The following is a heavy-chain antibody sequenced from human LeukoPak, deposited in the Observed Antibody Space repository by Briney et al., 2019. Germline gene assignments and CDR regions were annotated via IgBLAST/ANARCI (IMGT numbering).Heavy chain of an antibody. V-gene: IGHV3-74*01. D-gene: IGHD6-19*01. Sequence: GGSLRLSCAASGFTFSSYWMHWVRHAPGKGLLWVSHINSDGSSTFYADSVKGRFTISRDNAKNTLYLQMNSLRAEDTAVYYCARDSSGPDYWGQGTLVTVSS. CDR3: ARDSSGPDY. CDR1: GFTFSSYW. J-gene: IGHJ4*02. CDR2: INSDGSST.